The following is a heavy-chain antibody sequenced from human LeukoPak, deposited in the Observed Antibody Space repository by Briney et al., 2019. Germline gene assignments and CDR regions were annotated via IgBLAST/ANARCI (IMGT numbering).Heavy chain of an antibody. CDR1: GGSISSYY. CDR3: ARGRLGGSGSYHNVLDY. J-gene: IGHJ4*02. CDR2: ISYSGST. V-gene: IGHV4-59*01. Sequence: SETLSLTCTVSGGSISSYYWSWIRQPPGKGLEWIGYISYSGSTNYNPSLKSRVTISVGTSRNQFSLKLSSVTAADTAVYYCARGRLGGSGSYHNVLDYWGQGTLVTVSS. D-gene: IGHD3-10*01.